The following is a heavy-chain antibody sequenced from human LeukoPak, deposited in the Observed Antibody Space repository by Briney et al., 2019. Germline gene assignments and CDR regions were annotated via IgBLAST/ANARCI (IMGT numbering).Heavy chain of an antibody. CDR2: IKSKTDGGTT. CDR1: GFTFSNAW. J-gene: IGHJ4*02. CDR3: TTDLIWASLTTVTTPAAY. V-gene: IGHV3-15*01. D-gene: IGHD4-17*01. Sequence: GGSLRLSCAASGFTFSNAWMSWVRQAPGKGLEWVGRIKSKTDGGTTDYAAPVKGRFTISRDDSKNTLYLQMNSLKTEDTAVYYCTTDLIWASLTTVTTPAAYWGQGTLVTVSS.